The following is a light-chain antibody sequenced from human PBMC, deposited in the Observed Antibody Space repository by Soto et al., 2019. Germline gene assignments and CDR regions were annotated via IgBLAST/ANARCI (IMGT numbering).Light chain of an antibody. CDR2: GAS. J-gene: IGKJ4*01. V-gene: IGKV3-15*01. Sequence: EIVMTQSPATLSVSPGERATLSCRASQSIASNLAWNQQKPGQAPRLLIHGASTRATGIAARFSGSGSGTEFTLTISSLQSEDFAVYYCQQYNNWPRALTFGGGTKVEIK. CDR1: QSIASN. CDR3: QQYNNWPRALT.